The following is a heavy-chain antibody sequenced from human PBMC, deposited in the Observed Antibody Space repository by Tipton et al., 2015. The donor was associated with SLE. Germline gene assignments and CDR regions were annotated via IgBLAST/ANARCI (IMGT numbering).Heavy chain of an antibody. CDR2: LYYSGNT. CDR3: ARGYCSDGMCYGFGFFAY. CDR1: GGSIRSSRHF. Sequence: TLSLTCTVSGGSIRSSRHFCGWIRQPPGKGLEWIGVLYYSGNTYYNPSLKSPVTLSIDTSKNQFSLKMRSVTAADTAVYFCARGYCSDGMCYGFGFFAYWGQGNLVTVSS. V-gene: IGHV4-39*07. D-gene: IGHD2-8*01. J-gene: IGHJ4*02.